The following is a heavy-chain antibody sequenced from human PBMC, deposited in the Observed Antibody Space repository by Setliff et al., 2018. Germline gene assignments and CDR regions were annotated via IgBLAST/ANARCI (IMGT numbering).Heavy chain of an antibody. J-gene: IGHJ3*02. CDR2: INPSSGRT. CDR1: GYTFTSHY. D-gene: IGHD3-22*01. V-gene: IGHV1-46*01. Sequence: ASVKVSCKASGYTFTSHYMLWVRQAPGLGLEWMGTINPSSGRTSYAQKFQGRVTMTRDTSTSTVYMDMSSLRSEDTAVYYCARDVFPYHYEGAFDIWGQGTMVTVS. CDR3: ARDVFPYHYEGAFDI.